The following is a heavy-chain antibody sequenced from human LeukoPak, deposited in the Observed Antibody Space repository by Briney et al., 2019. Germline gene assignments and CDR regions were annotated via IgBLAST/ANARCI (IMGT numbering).Heavy chain of an antibody. J-gene: IGHJ4*02. CDR3: ARAGLYDSSGFLD. V-gene: IGHV1-2*02. Sequence: RHTIKQRLEWMGWINPNSGGTNYAQKFQGRVTMTRDTSISTAYMELSRLRSDDTAVYYCARAGLYDSSGFLDWGQGTLVTVSS. CDR2: INPNSGGT. D-gene: IGHD3-22*01.